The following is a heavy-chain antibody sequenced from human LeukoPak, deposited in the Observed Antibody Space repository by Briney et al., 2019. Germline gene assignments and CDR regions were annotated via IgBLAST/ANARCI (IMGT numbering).Heavy chain of an antibody. CDR2: IYSGGTT. V-gene: IGHV3-53*05. Sequence: GGSLRLSCAASGFTVSSNYMSWVRQAPGKGLEWVSVIYSGGTTYYADSVKGRLTISRDNSKNTLFLQMNGLRPEDTAVYYCASLSYWGQGTLVTVSS. CDR3: ASLSY. CDR1: GFTVSSNY. J-gene: IGHJ4*02.